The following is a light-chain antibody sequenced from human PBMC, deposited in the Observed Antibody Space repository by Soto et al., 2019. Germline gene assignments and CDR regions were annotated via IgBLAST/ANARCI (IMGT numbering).Light chain of an antibody. CDR2: EVS. CDR3: SSHTISNTPV. V-gene: IGLV2-14*01. CDR1: SSDIGRFNY. Sequence: QSALTQPASVSGSPGQSITISSPGTSSDIGRFNYVSWYQQHPGKVPKLMIYEVSNRPSAVSNRFSGSKSGNTASLTISVLKAEDEADYYCSSHTISNTPVFGGGTKLTVL. J-gene: IGLJ3*02.